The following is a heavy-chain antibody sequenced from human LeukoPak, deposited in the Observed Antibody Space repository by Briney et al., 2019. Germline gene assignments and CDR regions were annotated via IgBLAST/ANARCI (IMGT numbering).Heavy chain of an antibody. CDR1: GFTFSSYE. V-gene: IGHV3-48*03. CDR2: ISGSGSTI. D-gene: IGHD3-16*01. J-gene: IGHJ4*02. CDR3: ARANLLGGY. Sequence: GGSLRLPCAASGFTFSSYEMNWVRQAPGKGLEWVSYISGSGSTIYYADSVKGRFTISRDNAKNSLYLQMNSLRAEDTAVYYCARANLLGGYWGQGTLVTVSS.